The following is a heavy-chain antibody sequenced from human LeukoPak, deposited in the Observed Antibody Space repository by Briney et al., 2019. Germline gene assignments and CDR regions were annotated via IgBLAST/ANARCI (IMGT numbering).Heavy chain of an antibody. CDR3: ARGAPYYYDSSGYLFDY. V-gene: IGHV4-59*01. CDR2: IYYSGST. Sequence: SETLSLTCAASGGSINSYYWSSIRQPPGKGLEWIGYIYYSGSTNYNPSLKSRVTISVDTSKNQFSLKLSSVTAADTAVYYCARGAPYYYDSSGYLFDYWGQGTLVTVSS. D-gene: IGHD3-22*01. J-gene: IGHJ4*02. CDR1: GGSINSYY.